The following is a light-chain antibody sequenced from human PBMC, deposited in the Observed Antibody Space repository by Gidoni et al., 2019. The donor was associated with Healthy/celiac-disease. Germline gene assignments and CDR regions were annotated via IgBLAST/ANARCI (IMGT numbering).Light chain of an antibody. CDR3: QQYYSTPLT. CDR2: WAS. Sequence: DIVMTQSPDSLAVSLGERATLNCKSSQRVLYRSNNKNYLAWYQQRPGQPPKLLIYWASTRESGVPDRFSGSGSGTDFTLTISSLQAEDVAVYYCQQYYSTPLTFGGGTKVEIK. J-gene: IGKJ4*01. CDR1: QRVLYRSNNKNY. V-gene: IGKV4-1*01.